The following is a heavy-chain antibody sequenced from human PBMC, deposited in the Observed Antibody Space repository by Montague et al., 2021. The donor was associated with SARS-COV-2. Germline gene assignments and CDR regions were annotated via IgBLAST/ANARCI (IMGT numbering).Heavy chain of an antibody. CDR3: ARGRPRTTFYYYYGMDV. J-gene: IGHJ6*02. CDR2: INHSGST. Sequence: SETLSLTCAVYGGSFSGYYWSWIRQPPGQGLEWIGEINHSGSTNSNPSLKSRVTITVDTSKNQFSLMLSSVTAADTAVYYCARGRPRTTFYYYYGMDVWGQGTTVTVSS. V-gene: IGHV4-34*01. CDR1: GGSFSGYY. D-gene: IGHD1-1*01.